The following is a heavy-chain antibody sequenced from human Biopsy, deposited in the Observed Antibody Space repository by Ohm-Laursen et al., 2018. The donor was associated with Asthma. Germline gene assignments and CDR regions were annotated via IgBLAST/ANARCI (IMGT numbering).Heavy chain of an antibody. CDR1: GDSFSNYA. V-gene: IGHV1-69*13. Sequence: ASVKVSCKASGDSFSNYAISRVRQAPGQGLEWMGGLIPVLGTPDHAQMFEGRVTITADESTSTAYMELSSLSSEDTAVYYCARGYSGSDRIVYYYSGLEVWGQGTTVIVSS. CDR3: ARGYSGSDRIVYYYSGLEV. CDR2: LIPVLGTP. D-gene: IGHD5-12*01. J-gene: IGHJ6*02.